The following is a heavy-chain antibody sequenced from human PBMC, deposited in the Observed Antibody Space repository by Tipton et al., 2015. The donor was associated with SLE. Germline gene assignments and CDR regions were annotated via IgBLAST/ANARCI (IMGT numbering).Heavy chain of an antibody. CDR3: AGGSYFHHSRSAFDV. CDR2: LYAGGRT. V-gene: IGHV4-39*02. D-gene: IGHD3-22*01. J-gene: IGHJ3*01. Sequence: TLSLTCSVSGVSISTSRYYWGWIRQSPGQGLEWVGSLYAGGRTYFHPSLKSRASISADASKNHFSLKLHCVAAADTAVYYCAGGSYFHHSRSAFDVWGLGTMVTVSP. CDR1: GVSISTSRYY.